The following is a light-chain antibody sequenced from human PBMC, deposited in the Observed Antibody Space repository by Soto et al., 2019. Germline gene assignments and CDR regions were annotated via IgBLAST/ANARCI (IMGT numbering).Light chain of an antibody. Sequence: EVVMTQSPATLSVSPGERATLSCRASQTISTNLAWYQQKPGQAPRLLIYGASTXAAGXPARFSGSGSGTEFTLIISSLKSXDFAVYYCQRYNNWPLTFGGGTKVDIK. CDR3: QRYNNWPLT. CDR2: GAS. CDR1: QTISTN. V-gene: IGKV3-15*01. J-gene: IGKJ4*01.